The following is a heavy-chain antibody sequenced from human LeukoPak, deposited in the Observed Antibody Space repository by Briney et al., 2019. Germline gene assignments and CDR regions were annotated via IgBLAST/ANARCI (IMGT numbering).Heavy chain of an antibody. CDR2: IYTSGST. CDR1: GGSISSYY. J-gene: IGHJ4*02. V-gene: IGHV4-4*07. CDR3: ARAQEDYYGSGSYYLSY. Sequence: SETLSLTCTVSGGSISSYYWSWIRQPAGKGLEWIGRIYTSGSTNYNPSLTSRVTMSVDTSKNQFSLKLSSVTAADTAVYYCARAQEDYYGSGSYYLSYWGQGTLVTVSS. D-gene: IGHD3-10*01.